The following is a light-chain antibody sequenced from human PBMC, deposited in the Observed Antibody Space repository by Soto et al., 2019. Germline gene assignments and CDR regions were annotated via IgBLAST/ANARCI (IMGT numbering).Light chain of an antibody. CDR1: QSVSSIY. J-gene: IGKJ2*01. Sequence: ENVLTQSPGTLSLSPGERATLSCRASQSVSSIYLAWYQQKPGQAPRLLIYGASNRATGIPDRFRGGGSGPDFTLSIDRVEPEDFAVYYCQQYGDSPLSSFGQGTKLEIK. CDR3: QQYGDSPLSS. V-gene: IGKV3-20*01. CDR2: GAS.